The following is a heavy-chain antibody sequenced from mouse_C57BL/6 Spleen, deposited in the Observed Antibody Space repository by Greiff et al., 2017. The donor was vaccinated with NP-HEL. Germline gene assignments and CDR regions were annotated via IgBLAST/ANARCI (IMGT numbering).Heavy chain of an antibody. J-gene: IGHJ1*03. V-gene: IGHV5-9-1*02. CDR3: TRDPQLGRWYFDV. CDR1: GFTFSSYA. D-gene: IGHD4-1*02. Sequence: EVHLVESGEGLVKPGGSLKLSCAASGFTFSSYAMSWVRQTPEKRLEWVAYISSGGDYIYYADTVKGRFTISRDNARNTLYLQMSSLKSEDTAMYYCTRDPQLGRWYFDVWGTGTTVTVSS. CDR2: ISSGGDYI.